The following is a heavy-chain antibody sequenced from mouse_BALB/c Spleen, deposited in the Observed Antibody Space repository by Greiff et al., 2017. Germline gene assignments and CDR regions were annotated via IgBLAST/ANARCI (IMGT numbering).Heavy chain of an antibody. CDR2: INSNGGST. J-gene: IGHJ2*01. CDR1: GFTFSSYG. CDR3: ARAGYRYGLDY. V-gene: IGHV5-6-3*01. Sequence: EVMLVESGGGLVQPGGSLKLSCAASGFTFSSYGMSWVRQTPDKRLELVATINSNGGSTYYPDSVTGRFTISRDNAKNTLYLQMSSLKSEDTAMYYCARAGYRYGLDYWGQGTTLTVSA. D-gene: IGHD2-14*01.